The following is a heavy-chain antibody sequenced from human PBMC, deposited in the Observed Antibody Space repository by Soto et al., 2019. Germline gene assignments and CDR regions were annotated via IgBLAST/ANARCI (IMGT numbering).Heavy chain of an antibody. CDR3: ATLFLFSSGWSDTDY. V-gene: IGHV1-24*01. CDR2: FDPEDGET. D-gene: IGHD6-19*01. CDR1: GYTLTELS. J-gene: IGHJ4*02. Sequence: ASVKVSCKVSGYTLTELSMHWVRQAPGKGLEWMGGFDPEDGETIYAQKFQDRVTMTEDTSTDTAYMELSSLRSEDTAVYYCATLFLFSSGWSDTDYWCQGTLVTVSS.